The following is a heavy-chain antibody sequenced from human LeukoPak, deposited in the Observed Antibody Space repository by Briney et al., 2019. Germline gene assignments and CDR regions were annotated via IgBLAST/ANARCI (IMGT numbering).Heavy chain of an antibody. CDR1: GYTFTSYG. Sequence: ASVKVSCKASGYTFTSYGISWVRQAPGQGLEWMGWISAYNGNTNYAQKLQGRVTMTTDTSTSTAYMELRSLRSDDTAVYYCASNADSSGYQPEDAFDIWGQGTMVTVSS. CDR3: ASNADSSGYQPEDAFDI. J-gene: IGHJ3*02. CDR2: ISAYNGNT. D-gene: IGHD3-22*01. V-gene: IGHV1-18*01.